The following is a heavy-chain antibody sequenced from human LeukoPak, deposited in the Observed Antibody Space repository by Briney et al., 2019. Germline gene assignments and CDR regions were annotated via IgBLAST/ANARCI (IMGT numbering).Heavy chain of an antibody. CDR2: IFTGGST. Sequence: GGSLRLSCAASGFTVSSNYMSWVRQAPGKGLEWVSVIFTGGSTYYADSVKGRFTFSRDTSKNTLYLQMNSLRAEDTAVYYCAKLLSGYCSRTSCLNWFDPWGQGTLVTVSS. CDR3: AKLLSGYCSRTSCLNWFDP. D-gene: IGHD2-2*01. J-gene: IGHJ5*02. V-gene: IGHV3-53*01. CDR1: GFTVSSNY.